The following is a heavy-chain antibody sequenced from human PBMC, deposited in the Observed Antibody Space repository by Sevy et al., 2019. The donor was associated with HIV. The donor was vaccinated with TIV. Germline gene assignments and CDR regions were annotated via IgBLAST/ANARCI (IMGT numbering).Heavy chain of an antibody. J-gene: IGHJ6*02. CDR3: AKDEDIVVVPAAGGMDV. Sequence: GGSLRLSCAASGFTFSSYAMSWVRQAPGKGLEWVSAISGSGGSTYYADSVKGRFTSSRDNSRNTLYLQMNSLRAEDTAVYYCAKDEDIVVVPAAGGMDVWGQGTTVTVSS. V-gene: IGHV3-23*01. CDR1: GFTFSSYA. CDR2: ISGSGGST. D-gene: IGHD2-2*01.